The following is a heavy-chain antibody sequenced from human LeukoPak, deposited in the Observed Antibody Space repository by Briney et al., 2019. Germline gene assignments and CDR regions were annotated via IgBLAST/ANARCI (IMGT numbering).Heavy chain of an antibody. CDR1: RFTFRNYA. J-gene: IGHJ5*02. CDR3: VRDRSQEFDP. D-gene: IGHD3-10*01. Sequence: GGSLRLSCAASRFTFRNYAMHWVRQAPGKGLEWVAVISSDGTNKDYADSVKGRFSISRDNSKNTLYLQMNRLRADDTAVYYCVRDRSQEFDPWGQGTLVTVSS. CDR2: ISSDGTNK. V-gene: IGHV3-30*04.